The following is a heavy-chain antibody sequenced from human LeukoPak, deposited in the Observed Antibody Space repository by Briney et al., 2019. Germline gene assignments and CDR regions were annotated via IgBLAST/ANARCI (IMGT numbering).Heavy chain of an antibody. CDR2: ISYDGSNK. Sequence: GGSLRLSCAASGFTFSRYAMHWVRQAPGKGLEWVAVISYDGSNKYYADSVKGRFTISRDNSKNTLYLQMNSLRAEDTAVYYCARKYEGYCSGGSCFRGTYNWFDPWGQGTLVTVSS. CDR1: GFTFSRYA. D-gene: IGHD2-15*01. CDR3: ARKYEGYCSGGSCFRGTYNWFDP. V-gene: IGHV3-30*04. J-gene: IGHJ5*02.